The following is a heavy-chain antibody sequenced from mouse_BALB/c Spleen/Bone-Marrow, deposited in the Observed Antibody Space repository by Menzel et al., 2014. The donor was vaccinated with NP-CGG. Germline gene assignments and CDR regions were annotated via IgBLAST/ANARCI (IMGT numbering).Heavy chain of an antibody. CDR2: IWGDGST. CDR3: ARGNYGSSLYAMDY. D-gene: IGHD1-1*01. J-gene: IGHJ4*01. V-gene: IGHV2-6-7*01. CDR1: GFSLTGYG. Sequence: VQGVESGPGLVAPSQSLSITCTVSGFSLTGYGLNWVRQPPGKGLEWLGMIWGDGSTDYNSALKSRLSISKDNSKSQVFLKMNSLQTDDTARYYCARGNYGSSLYAMDYWGQGTSVTVSS.